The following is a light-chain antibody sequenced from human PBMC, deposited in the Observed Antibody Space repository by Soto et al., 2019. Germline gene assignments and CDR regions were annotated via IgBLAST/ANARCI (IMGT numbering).Light chain of an antibody. CDR2: AVT. CDR3: CSFAGSFSYV. Sequence: QPGSVSGSAGPSVSISCTSTSNNVGRYDYVSWYQQHPGKAPNLIIYAVTERPAGVPDRFSGSKSGNTASLTISGLQAEDEADYSCCSFAGSFSYVFGGGTKVTVL. CDR1: SNNVGRYDY. J-gene: IGLJ1*01. V-gene: IGLV2-11*01.